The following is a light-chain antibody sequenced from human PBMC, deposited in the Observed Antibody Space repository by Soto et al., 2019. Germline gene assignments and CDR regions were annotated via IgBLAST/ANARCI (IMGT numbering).Light chain of an antibody. CDR1: SSDIGAYNY. CDR2: EVS. Sequence: QSELTRPASVSGSPGQSITISCTGSSSDIGAYNYVSWFQQYPGKAPKLIISEVSNRPSGVSNRFSGSKSGTAASLTISGLQTEDEADYFCFSFTTDWTHVFGTGTKVTVL. CDR3: FSFTTDWTHV. V-gene: IGLV2-14*01. J-gene: IGLJ1*01.